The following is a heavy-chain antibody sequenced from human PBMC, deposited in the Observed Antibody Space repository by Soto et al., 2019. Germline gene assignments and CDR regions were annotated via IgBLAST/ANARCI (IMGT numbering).Heavy chain of an antibody. D-gene: IGHD3-16*02. CDR2: VNAYDGHT. V-gene: IGHV1-18*01. J-gene: IGHJ3*02. Sequence: QVQMVQSGAELKKPGASVKVSCKVSGYTFTSYGISWVRQAPGQGLEWMGWVNAYDGHTIYARKLQGRVTMTTDTSXTKXYMELRSLRSDDTAVYYCARGPNYIWGSHRYAFDIWGQGTMVTVSS. CDR3: ARGPNYIWGSHRYAFDI. CDR1: GYTFTSYG.